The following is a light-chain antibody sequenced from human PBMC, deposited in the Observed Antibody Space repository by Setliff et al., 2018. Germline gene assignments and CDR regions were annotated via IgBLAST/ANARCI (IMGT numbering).Light chain of an antibody. CDR1: SSDVGGYNY. CDR3: CSYAGRYTPYV. J-gene: IGLJ1*01. Sequence: QSALAQPASVSGSPGQSITISCTGTSSDVGGYNYVSWYQQHPGKAPKLMIYDVSKRPSGVSNRFSGSKSGNTASLTISGLQAEDEADYYCCSYAGRYTPYVFGSGTKVTVL. CDR2: DVS. V-gene: IGLV2-23*02.